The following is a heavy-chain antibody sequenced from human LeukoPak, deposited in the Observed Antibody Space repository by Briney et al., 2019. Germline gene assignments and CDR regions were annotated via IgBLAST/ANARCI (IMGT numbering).Heavy chain of an antibody. CDR2: MYYSGST. CDR3: ARVAATVTTFWVLDY. J-gene: IGHJ4*02. CDR1: GGSISSYY. Sequence: PSETLSLTCTVSGGSISSYYWSWIRQPPGKGLEWIGYMYYSGSTNYNPSLKSRVTISVDTSKNQFSLKLSSVTAADTAVYYCARVAATVTTFWVLDYWGQGTLVTVSS. V-gene: IGHV4-59*01. D-gene: IGHD4-11*01.